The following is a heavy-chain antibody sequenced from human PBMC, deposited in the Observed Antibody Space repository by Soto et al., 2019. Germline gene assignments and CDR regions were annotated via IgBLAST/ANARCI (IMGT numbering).Heavy chain of an antibody. CDR3: AKDGKAVAGTPHYFDY. V-gene: IGHV3-23*01. CDR2: ISGSGGST. J-gene: IGHJ4*02. Sequence: GGSLRLSCAASGFTFSSYAMGWVRQAPGKGLEWVSAISGSGGSTYYADSVKGRFTISRDNSKNTLYLQMNSLRAEDTAVYYCAKDGKAVAGTPHYFDYWGQGTLVTVSS. CDR1: GFTFSSYA. D-gene: IGHD6-19*01.